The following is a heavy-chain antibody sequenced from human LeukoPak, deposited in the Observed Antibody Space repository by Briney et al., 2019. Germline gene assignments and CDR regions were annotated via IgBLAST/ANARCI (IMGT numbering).Heavy chain of an antibody. CDR3: ARIGNYYDSSGYYLEGAFDL. V-gene: IGHV3-30*03. Sequence: GGSLRLSCAASRFTFSSYGMHWVRQAPGKGLEWVAVISYDGSNKYYADSVKGRFTISRDNAKNSLYLQMNSLRAEDTAVYYCARIGNYYDSSGYYLEGAFDLWGQGTMVTVSS. CDR1: RFTFSSYG. D-gene: IGHD3-22*01. CDR2: ISYDGSNK. J-gene: IGHJ3*01.